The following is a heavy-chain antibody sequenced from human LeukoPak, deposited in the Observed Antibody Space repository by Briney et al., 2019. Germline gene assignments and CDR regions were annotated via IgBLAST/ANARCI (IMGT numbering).Heavy chain of an antibody. Sequence: SGESLKISCKGSGYTFTSYWIGWVRQMSGKGLEWMGIIYPGDSDTRYSPSFQGQVTISADKSISTAYLQWSSLKASDTAMYYCVIDTNNFYGSGSFDYWGQGTLVTVSS. V-gene: IGHV5-51*01. D-gene: IGHD3-10*01. J-gene: IGHJ4*02. CDR3: VIDTNNFYGSGSFDY. CDR2: IYPGDSDT. CDR1: GYTFTSYW.